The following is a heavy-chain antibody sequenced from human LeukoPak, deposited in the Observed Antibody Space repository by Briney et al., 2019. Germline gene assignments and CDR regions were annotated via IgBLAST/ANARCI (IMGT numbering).Heavy chain of an antibody. V-gene: IGHV4-34*01. D-gene: IGHD3-22*01. CDR2: INHSGST. J-gene: IGHJ4*02. CDR3: ARGRSYYDSSGYY. Sequence: PGGSLRLSCAASGFTFSSYAMSWIRQPPGKGLEWIGEINHSGSTNYNPSLKSRVTISVDTSKNQFSLKLSSVTAADTAVYYCARGRSYYDSSGYYWGQGTLVTVSS. CDR1: GFTFSSYA.